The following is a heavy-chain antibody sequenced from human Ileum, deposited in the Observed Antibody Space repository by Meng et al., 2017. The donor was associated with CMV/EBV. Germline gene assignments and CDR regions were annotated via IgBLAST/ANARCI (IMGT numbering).Heavy chain of an antibody. CDR1: GGCVTSHW. Sequence: QVHLPGPGPVLVKPPETLSLTSTCSGGCVTSHWWSWIRQSAGKGLEWIGRIYITGRTNYNPSLKSRVTLSIDKSKDQFSLRLNSVTAADTAVYYCTRDLLVAAAAVFDSWGQGTLVTVSS. CDR2: IYITGRT. CDR3: TRDLLVAAAAVFDS. V-gene: IGHV4-4*07. J-gene: IGHJ4*02. D-gene: IGHD6-13*01.